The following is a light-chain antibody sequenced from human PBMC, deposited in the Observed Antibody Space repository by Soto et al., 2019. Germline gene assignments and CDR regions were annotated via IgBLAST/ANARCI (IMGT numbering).Light chain of an antibody. CDR2: GAS. CDR3: QHYNSYSEA. V-gene: IGKV1-5*01. J-gene: IGKJ1*01. CDR1: RSISTS. Sequence: DVEMTQSASSLSASVRARVTITCRTSRSISTSLNWYLQKPGEAPKLLIYGASSLQSGVPSRFSGSGSGTEFTLTISSLQPDDFATYYCQHYNSYSEAFGQRTNVDIK.